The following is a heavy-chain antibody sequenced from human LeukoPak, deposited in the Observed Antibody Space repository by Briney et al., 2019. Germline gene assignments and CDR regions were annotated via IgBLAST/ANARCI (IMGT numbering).Heavy chain of an antibody. J-gene: IGHJ4*02. D-gene: IGHD3-16*02. CDR1: GGSFSGYY. CDR2: INHSGST. Sequence: SETLSLTCAVYGGSFSGYYWSWIRQPPGKGLEWIGEINHSGSTNYNPSLKSRVTISVDTSKNQFSLKPSSVTAADTAVYYCARAPYDYVWGSYRRTYDYWGQGTLVTVSS. V-gene: IGHV4-34*01. CDR3: ARAPYDYVWGSYRRTYDY.